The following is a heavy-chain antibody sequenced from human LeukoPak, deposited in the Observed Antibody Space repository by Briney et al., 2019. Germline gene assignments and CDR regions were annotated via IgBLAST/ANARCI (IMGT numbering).Heavy chain of an antibody. D-gene: IGHD5-18*01. Sequence: GSVKVSCKASGYNFSSYAITWVRQAPGQGLEWMGWSSTYNGNTNYAQKLQGRVTMTTDTSTSTAYMELRSLRSDDTAVYYCARVSYSGGYTFGYGDYWGQGTLVTVSS. CDR3: ARVSYSGGYTFGYGDY. CDR1: GYNFSSYA. J-gene: IGHJ4*02. V-gene: IGHV1-18*01. CDR2: SSTYNGNT.